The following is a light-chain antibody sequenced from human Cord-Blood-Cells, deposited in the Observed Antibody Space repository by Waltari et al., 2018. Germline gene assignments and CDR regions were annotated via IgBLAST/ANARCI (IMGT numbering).Light chain of an antibody. CDR2: GAS. J-gene: IGKJ4*01. Sequence: EIVLTQSTGTLSLSPGERATLSCRASQSVSSSYLAWYQHKPGQAPRLLIYGASSRATGIPDRFSGSGSGTDFTLTISRLEPEDFAVYYCQQYGSSPLLTFGGGTKVEIK. CDR1: QSVSSSY. CDR3: QQYGSSPLLT. V-gene: IGKV3-20*01.